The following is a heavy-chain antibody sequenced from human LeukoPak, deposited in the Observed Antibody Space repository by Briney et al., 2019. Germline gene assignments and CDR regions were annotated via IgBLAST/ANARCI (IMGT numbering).Heavy chain of an antibody. CDR1: GGSISSYY. V-gene: IGHV4-4*07. J-gene: IGHJ5*02. CDR3: AREYNEYPENWFDP. D-gene: IGHD1-1*01. CDR2: IYTSGST. Sequence: PSETLSLTCTVSGGSISSYYWSWIRQPAGKGLEWIGRIYTSGSTNYNSSLKSRVTMSVDTSKNQFSLKLSSVTAADTAVYYCAREYNEYPENWFDPWGQGTLVTVSS.